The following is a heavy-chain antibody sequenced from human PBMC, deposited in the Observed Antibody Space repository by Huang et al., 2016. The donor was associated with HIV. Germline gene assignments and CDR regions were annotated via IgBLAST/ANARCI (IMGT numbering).Heavy chain of an antibody. V-gene: IGHV4-59*11. CDR1: GGSISSHY. Sequence: QVQLQESGPGLVKPSETLSLTCTVFGGSISSHYWGWIRQPPGRGLEWIGSIYYSGSTNDNPSLKSRVTISVDTSKNQFSLKLSSGTAADTAVYYCARDTMVRGFDYWGQGTLVTVSS. D-gene: IGHD3-10*01. J-gene: IGHJ4*02. CDR3: ARDTMVRGFDY. CDR2: IYYSGST.